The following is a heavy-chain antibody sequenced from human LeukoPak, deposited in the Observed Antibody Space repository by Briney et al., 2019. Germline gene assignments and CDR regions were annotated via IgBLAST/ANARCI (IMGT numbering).Heavy chain of an antibody. V-gene: IGHV4-4*07. CDR1: GGSISSYY. CDR3: ARLYCSSTSCYWTNWFDP. J-gene: IGHJ5*02. CDR2: IYTSGTT. D-gene: IGHD2-2*01. Sequence: SETLSLTCTVSGGSISSYYWSWIRQPAGKGLEWIGRIYTSGTTIYNPSLKSRVTMSVDTSKNQFSLKLSSVTAADTAVYYCARLYCSSTSCYWTNWFDPWGQGTLVTVSS.